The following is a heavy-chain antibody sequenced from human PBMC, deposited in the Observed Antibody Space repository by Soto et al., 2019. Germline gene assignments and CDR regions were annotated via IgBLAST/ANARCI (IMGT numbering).Heavy chain of an antibody. CDR2: ISASGRDT. CDR3: AKGKSSGWYYFDY. CDR1: GFTFSNYA. Sequence: GGSLRLSCAASGFTFSNYAMSWVRQAPGKGLEGVSGISASGRDTYYADSVKDRFTISRDNSKNTVYLQVNSLRADDTAIYYCAKGKSSGWYYFDYWGQGTPVTVSS. V-gene: IGHV3-23*01. J-gene: IGHJ4*02. D-gene: IGHD6-19*01.